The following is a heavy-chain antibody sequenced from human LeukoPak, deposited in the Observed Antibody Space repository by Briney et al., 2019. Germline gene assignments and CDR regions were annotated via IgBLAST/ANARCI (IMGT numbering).Heavy chain of an antibody. CDR3: ARGESSSSEYFQH. Sequence: SETLSLTCTVSGGSINSGDYYWSWIRQPPGRGLEWIGYIYYSGITYYNPSLKSRVTISVDTSKTQFSLKLSSVTAADTAVYYCARGESSSSEYFQHWGQGTLVTVSS. D-gene: IGHD6-6*01. CDR1: GGSINSGDYY. J-gene: IGHJ1*01. CDR2: IYYSGIT. V-gene: IGHV4-30-4*01.